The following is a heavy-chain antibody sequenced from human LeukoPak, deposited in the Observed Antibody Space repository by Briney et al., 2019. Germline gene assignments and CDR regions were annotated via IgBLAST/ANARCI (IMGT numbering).Heavy chain of an antibody. CDR2: ISDTGRKR. J-gene: IGHJ4*02. Sequence: PGGSLRLSCVASGFSFDTYAMSWVRRPPGKGLEWVSGISDTGRKRHYTDSVKGRFTISRDNSKNTLHLQMNSLRAEDTALYFCAKDHDNGDYYYYFDSWGQGTLVTVSS. D-gene: IGHD2-21*02. CDR3: AKDHDNGDYYYYFDS. V-gene: IGHV3-23*01. CDR1: GFSFDTYA.